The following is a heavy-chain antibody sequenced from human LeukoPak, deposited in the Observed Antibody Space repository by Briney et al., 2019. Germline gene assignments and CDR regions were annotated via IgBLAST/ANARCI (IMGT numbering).Heavy chain of an antibody. CDR1: GYTFTGYY. Sequence: ASVKVSCKASGYTFTGYYMLWVRQAPGQGLEWMGRINPNSGGTNYAQKFQGRVTMTRDTSISTAYMELSRLRSDDTAVYYCARDHSGSPDAFDIWGQGTMVTVSS. CDR2: INPNSGGT. J-gene: IGHJ3*02. D-gene: IGHD6-25*01. CDR3: ARDHSGSPDAFDI. V-gene: IGHV1-2*06.